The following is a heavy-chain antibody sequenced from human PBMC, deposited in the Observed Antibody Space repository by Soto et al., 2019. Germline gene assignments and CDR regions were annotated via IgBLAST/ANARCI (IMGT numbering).Heavy chain of an antibody. V-gene: IGHV2-5*02. Sequence: QITLKESGPTLVKPTQTLTLTCTFSGFSLITSGVGVGWIRQPPGKALEWLALIYWDDDKRYSPSLRSRLTITKDTSKNQVVLTMTNMDPVDTATYYCVHRRGYSYATEIDNWGQGTLVTVSS. CDR3: VHRRGYSYATEIDN. D-gene: IGHD5-18*01. CDR2: IYWDDDK. J-gene: IGHJ4*02. CDR1: GFSLITSGVG.